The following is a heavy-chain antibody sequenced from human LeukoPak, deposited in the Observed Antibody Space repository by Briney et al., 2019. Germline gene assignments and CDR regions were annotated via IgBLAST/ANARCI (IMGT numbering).Heavy chain of an antibody. Sequence: GGSLRLSCAASGFTLSSYGMHWVRQAPGKGLEWVAVIWYDGSNKYYADSVKGRFTISRDNSKNTLYLQMNSLRAEDTAVYYCARDGIVVVTYYFDYWGQGTLVTVSS. CDR1: GFTLSSYG. V-gene: IGHV3-33*01. CDR3: ARDGIVVVTYYFDY. J-gene: IGHJ4*02. CDR2: IWYDGSNK. D-gene: IGHD2-21*02.